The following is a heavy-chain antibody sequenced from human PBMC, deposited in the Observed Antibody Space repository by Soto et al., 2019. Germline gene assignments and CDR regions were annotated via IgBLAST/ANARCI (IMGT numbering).Heavy chain of an antibody. Sequence: SGFTFSSYDMHWVRQGTGKGLEWVSAIGTAGDTYYPGSVKGRFTISRENAKNSLYLQMNSLRAGDTAVYYCARARVLRAEFDYWGQGTLVTVSS. CDR2: IGTAGDT. CDR3: ARARVLRAEFDY. D-gene: IGHD3-10*01. CDR1: GFTFSSYD. V-gene: IGHV3-13*01. J-gene: IGHJ4*02.